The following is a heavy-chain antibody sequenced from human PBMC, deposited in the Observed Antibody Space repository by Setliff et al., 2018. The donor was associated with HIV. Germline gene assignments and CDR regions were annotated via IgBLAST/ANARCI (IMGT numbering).Heavy chain of an antibody. CDR1: GFTFSNAW. CDR2: IKSKIDGETT. V-gene: IGHV3-15*01. CDR3: TTGTRLVD. J-gene: IGHJ4*02. Sequence: GGSLRLSCAASGFTFSNAWMSWVRQAPGKGLEWVGHIKSKIDGETTDYAAPVKGRITISRDDSKNTLSLQMNSLKIEDTAVYYCTTGTRLVDWGQGALVTVSS. D-gene: IGHD2-21*01.